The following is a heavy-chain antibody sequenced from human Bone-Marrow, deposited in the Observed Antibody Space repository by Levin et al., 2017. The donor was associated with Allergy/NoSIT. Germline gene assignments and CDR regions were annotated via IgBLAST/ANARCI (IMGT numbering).Heavy chain of an antibody. J-gene: IGHJ4*02. CDR3: ARGSQSSTSWYRFDY. Sequence: QSGGSLRLSCAASGFTVSSNYMSWVRQAPGKGLEWVSVIYSGGSTYYADSVKGRFTISRDISKNALYLQMNSLRAEDTAVYYCARGSQSSTSWYRFDYWGQGTLVTVSS. CDR1: GFTVSSNY. V-gene: IGHV3-66*02. D-gene: IGHD6-13*01. CDR2: IYSGGST.